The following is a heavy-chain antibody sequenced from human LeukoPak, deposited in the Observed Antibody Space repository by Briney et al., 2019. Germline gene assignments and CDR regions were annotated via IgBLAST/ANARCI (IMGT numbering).Heavy chain of an antibody. CDR3: AKPHSVELVPFDY. CDR1: GFIFRSYD. D-gene: IGHD6-6*01. Sequence: GRSLRLSCAASGFIFRSYDMHWVRQAPDKGLEWVAVIWYDGSNKYYAESVKGRFTISRDNSKNTLYLQMNSLRGEDTAVYYCAKPHSVELVPFDYWGQGTLVTVSS. V-gene: IGHV3-33*06. CDR2: IWYDGSNK. J-gene: IGHJ4*02.